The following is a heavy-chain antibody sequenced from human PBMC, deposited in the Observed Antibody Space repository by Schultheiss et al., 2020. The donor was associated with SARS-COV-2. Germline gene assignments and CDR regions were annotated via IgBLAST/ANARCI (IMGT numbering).Heavy chain of an antibody. CDR3: TTDLTVYYYDSSGRRAFDI. Sequence: GGSLRLSCAASGFTFSNAWMSWVRQAPGKGLEWVGRIKSKTDGGTTDYAAPVKGRFTISRDDSKNTLYLQMNSLKTEDTAVYYCTTDLTVYYYDSSGRRAFDIWGQGTTVTVSS. CDR1: GFTFSNAW. CDR2: IKSKTDGGTT. V-gene: IGHV3-15*01. D-gene: IGHD3-22*01. J-gene: IGHJ3*02.